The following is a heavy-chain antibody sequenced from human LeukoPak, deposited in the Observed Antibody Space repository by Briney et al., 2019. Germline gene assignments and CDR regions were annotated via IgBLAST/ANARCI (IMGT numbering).Heavy chain of an antibody. V-gene: IGHV4-4*02. D-gene: IGHD2-15*01. CDR2: IN. Sequence: SETLSLTCAVSGGSISSSNWWSWVRQSPGKGLEWIGEINHYNPSLKSRVTISVDKSKNQFSLKLSSVTAADTAVYYCARTTEGYCRGRSCYSYYYYMDVWGKGTTVTVSS. J-gene: IGHJ6*03. CDR3: ARTTEGYCRGRSCYSYYYYMDV. CDR1: GGSISSSNW.